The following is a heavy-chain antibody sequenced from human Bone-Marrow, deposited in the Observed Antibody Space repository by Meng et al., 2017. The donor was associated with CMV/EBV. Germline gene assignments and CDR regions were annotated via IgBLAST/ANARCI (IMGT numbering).Heavy chain of an antibody. CDR1: GHSISSAYY. Sequence: SETLSLTCSVSGHSISSAYYWAWIRQPPGKGLEWIGTIYHSGTTYFNPSLKSRVTISVATSKNQFSLKLRSVTAADTAVYYCAKLMVYVNLVVDSWGQRKLVTVSS. V-gene: IGHV4-38-2*02. CDR3: AKLMVYVNLVVDS. J-gene: IGHJ4*02. D-gene: IGHD2-8*01. CDR2: IYHSGTT.